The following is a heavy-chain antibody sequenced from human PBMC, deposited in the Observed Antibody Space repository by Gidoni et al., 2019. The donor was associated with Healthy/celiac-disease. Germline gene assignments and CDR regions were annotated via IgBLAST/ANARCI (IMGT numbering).Heavy chain of an antibody. Sequence: QLQLQESGPGLVKPSETLSLTCTVSGGSISSSSYYWGWIRQPPGKGLEWIGSIYYSGSTYYNPSLKSRVTISVDTSKNQFSLKLSSVTAADTAVYYCARLGGQFLDLNYWGQGTLVTVSS. CDR1: GGSISSSSYY. CDR3: ARLGGQFLDLNY. J-gene: IGHJ4*02. CDR2: IYYSGST. D-gene: IGHD1-7*01. V-gene: IGHV4-39*01.